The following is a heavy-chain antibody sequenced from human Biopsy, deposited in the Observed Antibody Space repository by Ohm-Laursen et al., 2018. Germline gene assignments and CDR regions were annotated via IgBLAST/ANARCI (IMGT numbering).Heavy chain of an antibody. CDR3: ARDYDTSGYYYVS. J-gene: IGHJ5*02. CDR1: GGSFTGHY. CDR2: IFYHGST. D-gene: IGHD3-22*01. Sequence: GTLSLTCTVSGGSFTGHYWTWIRQPPGKVLEWIGSIFYHGSTHYKPSLKSRVNISVDTSKNQFSLKLNSVTAADTAVYYCARDYDTSGYYYVSWGQGTLVTVSS. V-gene: IGHV4-59*04.